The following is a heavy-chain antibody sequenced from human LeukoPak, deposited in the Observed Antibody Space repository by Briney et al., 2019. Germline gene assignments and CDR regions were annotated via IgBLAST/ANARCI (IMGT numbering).Heavy chain of an antibody. CDR2: IRYDGSNK. J-gene: IGHJ4*02. D-gene: IGHD7-27*01. CDR3: AKDLNWGGR. V-gene: IGHV3-30*02. CDR1: GFTFSSYG. Sequence: PGGSLRLSCAASGFTFSSYGMHWVRQAPGKGLEWVAFIRYDGSNKYYADSVKGRFTISRDNSKNTLYLQMNSLRPEDTAVYYCAKDLNWGGRWGQGTLVTVSS.